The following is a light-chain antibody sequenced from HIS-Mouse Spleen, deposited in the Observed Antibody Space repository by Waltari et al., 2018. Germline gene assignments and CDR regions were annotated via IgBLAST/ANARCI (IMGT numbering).Light chain of an antibody. CDR1: ALPKKY. CDR2: EDS. Sequence: SYELTQPPSVSVSPGQTARITCSGDALPKKYAYWYQQKSGQAPVLVSYEDSKRPSRIPERCSGSSSGTMATLTISGAQVEDEADYYCYSTDSSGNHRVFGGGTKLTVL. J-gene: IGLJ2*01. CDR3: YSTDSSGNHRV. V-gene: IGLV3-10*01.